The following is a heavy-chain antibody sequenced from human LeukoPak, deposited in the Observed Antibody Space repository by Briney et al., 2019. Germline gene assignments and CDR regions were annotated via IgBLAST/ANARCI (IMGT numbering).Heavy chain of an antibody. CDR2: ISTSSRTI. J-gene: IGHJ4*02. V-gene: IGHV3-48*01. CDR3: ARDGYDFWSDYPTTLDY. Sequence: PGGCLRLSCAVSGFNFSTYNMNSVRQAPGKGLEWVSYISTSSRTIYYAESVKGRFTISRDNAKNSLYLQMNNLRAEDTAVYYCARDGYDFWSDYPTTLDYWRQGTLVTVSS. CDR1: GFNFSTYN. D-gene: IGHD3-3*01.